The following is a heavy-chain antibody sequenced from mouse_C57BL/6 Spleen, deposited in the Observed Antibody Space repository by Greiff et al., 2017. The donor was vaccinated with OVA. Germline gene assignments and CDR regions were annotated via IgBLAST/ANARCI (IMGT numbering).Heavy chain of an antibody. Sequence: VQRVESGAELVRPGTSVKVSCKASGYAFTNYLIEWVKQRPGQGLEWIGVINPGSGGTNYNEKFKGKATLTADKSSSTAYMQLSSLTSEDSAVYFCARQLRLRAYAMDYWGQGTSVTVSS. D-gene: IGHD3-2*02. CDR2: INPGSGGT. J-gene: IGHJ4*01. CDR1: GYAFTNYL. V-gene: IGHV1-54*01. CDR3: ARQLRLRAYAMDY.